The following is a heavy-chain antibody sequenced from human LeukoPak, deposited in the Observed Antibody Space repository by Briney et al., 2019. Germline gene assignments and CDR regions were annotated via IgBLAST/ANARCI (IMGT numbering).Heavy chain of an antibody. J-gene: IGHJ4*02. CDR1: GYTFTSYG. CDR3: AGDPPRGRSYLPSDY. V-gene: IGHV1-18*01. CDR2: ISAYNGNT. Sequence: ASVKVSCKASGYTFTSYGISWVRQAPGQGLEWIGWISAYNGNTNYAQKLQGRVTMTTDTSTSTAYMELRSLRSDDTAVYYCAGDPPRGRSYLPSDYWGQGTLVTVSS. D-gene: IGHD2-15*01.